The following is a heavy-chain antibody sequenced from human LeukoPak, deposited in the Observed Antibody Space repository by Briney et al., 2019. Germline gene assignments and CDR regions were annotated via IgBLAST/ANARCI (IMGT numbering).Heavy chain of an antibody. Sequence: SETLSLTCTVSGGSISSYYWSWIRQPPGKGLEWIGYIYYSGSTSYNPSLKSRVTISVDTSKNQFSLKLSSVTAADTAVYYCARAHRTSESYYFDYWGQGTLVTVSS. J-gene: IGHJ4*02. D-gene: IGHD1-7*01. CDR3: ARAHRTSESYYFDY. V-gene: IGHV4-59*12. CDR1: GGSISSYY. CDR2: IYYSGST.